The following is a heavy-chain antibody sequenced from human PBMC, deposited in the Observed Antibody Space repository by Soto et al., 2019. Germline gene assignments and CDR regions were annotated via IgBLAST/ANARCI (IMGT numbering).Heavy chain of an antibody. Sequence: QVQLVQSGAEVKKPGASVKVTCKASGYTFTTYDSNWVRQATGQGLEWMGWMNPNSGDTHYAQKFQGTVTMTKNTSITTAYMELSSLTSDDSAVYYCARWYDGNSGDYWGQGTLVTVSS. V-gene: IGHV1-8*01. CDR3: ARWYDGNSGDY. CDR1: GYTFTTYD. CDR2: MNPNSGDT. J-gene: IGHJ4*02. D-gene: IGHD3-10*01.